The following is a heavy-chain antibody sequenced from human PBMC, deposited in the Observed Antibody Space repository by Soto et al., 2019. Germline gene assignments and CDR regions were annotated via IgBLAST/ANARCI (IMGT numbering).Heavy chain of an antibody. J-gene: IGHJ5*02. CDR3: ARAYEVLRYFDWSSPRSAWFDP. CDR2: IYHSGST. D-gene: IGHD3-9*01. CDR1: GGSINSGGYS. V-gene: IGHV4-30-2*01. Sequence: PSETLSLTCAVSGGSINSGGYSWSWIRKQPGKGLEWIGYIYHSGSTYYNPSLKSRVTISVDRSKNQFSLKLSSVTAADTAVYYCARAYEVLRYFDWSSPRSAWFDPWGQGTLVTVSS.